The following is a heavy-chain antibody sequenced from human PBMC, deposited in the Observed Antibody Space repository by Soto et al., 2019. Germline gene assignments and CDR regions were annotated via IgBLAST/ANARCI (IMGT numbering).Heavy chain of an antibody. V-gene: IGHV4-61*01. Sequence: SETLSLTCAVSGVSINTVTYYWGWIRQPPGEGLEWIGYIYYSGSTNYNPSLQSRVTISVDTSKNQFSLKLSSVTAADTAVYYCARAVLPATAPFDYWGQGTLVTVSS. CDR1: GVSINTVTYY. CDR2: IYYSGST. D-gene: IGHD2-2*01. CDR3: ARAVLPATAPFDY. J-gene: IGHJ4*02.